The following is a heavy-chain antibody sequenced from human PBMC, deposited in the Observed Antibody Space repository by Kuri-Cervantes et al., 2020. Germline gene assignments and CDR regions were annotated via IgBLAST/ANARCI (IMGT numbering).Heavy chain of an antibody. D-gene: IGHD1-7*01. CDR3: ARLNTGTPDY. Sequence: KVSCKGSGYSSTSYWIGWVRQMPGKGLEWMGVIYPGDSDTRYSPSFQGQVTISADKSISTAYLQWSSLKASDTATYYCARLNTGTPDYWGQGTLVTVSS. V-gene: IGHV5-51*01. J-gene: IGHJ4*02. CDR1: GYSSTSYW. CDR2: IYPGDSDT.